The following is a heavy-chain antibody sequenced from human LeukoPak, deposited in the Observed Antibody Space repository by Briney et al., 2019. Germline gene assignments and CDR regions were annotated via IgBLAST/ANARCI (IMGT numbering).Heavy chain of an antibody. D-gene: IGHD4-17*01. CDR3: ARDYGDYFDY. CDR1: GYTFTSYY. J-gene: IGHJ4*02. CDR2: FNPSGGST. V-gene: IGHV1-46*01. Sequence: ASVKVSCKASGYTFTSYYMHWVRQAPGQGLEWMGGFNPSGGSTTYAQKFQGRVTMTTDTSTSTVYMELSSLRSEDTAVYYCARDYGDYFDYWGQGTLVTVSS.